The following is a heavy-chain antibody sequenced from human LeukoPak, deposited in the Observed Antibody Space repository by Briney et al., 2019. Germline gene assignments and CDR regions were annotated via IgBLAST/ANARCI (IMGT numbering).Heavy chain of an antibody. D-gene: IGHD4-23*01. Sequence: PGGSLRLSCAASGSTFSSYWMHWVRQAPGKGLVWVSRINSDGTNTNYADSVKGRFTISRDNAKNTLYLQMNSLRAEDTAVYYCARVNYGGNSFSDYWGQGTLVTVSS. CDR2: INSDGTNT. V-gene: IGHV3-74*01. J-gene: IGHJ4*02. CDR1: GSTFSSYW. CDR3: ARVNYGGNSFSDY.